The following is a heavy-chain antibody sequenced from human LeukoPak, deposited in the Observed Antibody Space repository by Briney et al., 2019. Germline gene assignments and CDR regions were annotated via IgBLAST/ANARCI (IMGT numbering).Heavy chain of an antibody. D-gene: IGHD1-1*01. CDR3: ARGRTVFDP. J-gene: IGHJ5*02. CDR2: INHSGST. V-gene: IGHV4-34*01. Sequence: SETLSLTCAVYGGSFSDYYWSWIRQPPGKGLEWTGEINHSGSTNYNPSLKSRVTISVDTSKNQFSLKLSSVTAADTAVYYCARGRTVFDPWGQGTLVTVSS. CDR1: GGSFSDYY.